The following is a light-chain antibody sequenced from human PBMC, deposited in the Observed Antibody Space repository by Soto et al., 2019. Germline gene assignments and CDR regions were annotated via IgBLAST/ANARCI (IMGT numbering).Light chain of an antibody. CDR1: ISDFVVYNY. CDR3: SSHTISSALQV. V-gene: IGLV2-14*01. CDR2: GVS. Sequence: QSALTQPASVSGSPGQSITISCTGTISDFVVYNYVSWYQQHPGKAPKLMIYGVSNRPSGVSNRFSGSKSGNTAFLTISGLQADDEADYYCSSHTISSALQVFGTGTRLTVL. J-gene: IGLJ1*01.